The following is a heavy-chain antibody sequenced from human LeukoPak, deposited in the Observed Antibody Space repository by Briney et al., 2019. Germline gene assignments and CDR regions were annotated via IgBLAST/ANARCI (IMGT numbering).Heavy chain of an antibody. Sequence: PSETLSLTCAVYGGSFSGYYWSWIRQPPGKGLEWIGEINHSGSTNYNPSLKSRVTISVDTSKNQFSLKLSSVTAADTAVYYCARGLYSSSPQDNWFDPWGQGTLVTVSS. D-gene: IGHD6-6*01. J-gene: IGHJ5*02. CDR2: INHSGST. V-gene: IGHV4-34*01. CDR1: GGSFSGYY. CDR3: ARGLYSSSPQDNWFDP.